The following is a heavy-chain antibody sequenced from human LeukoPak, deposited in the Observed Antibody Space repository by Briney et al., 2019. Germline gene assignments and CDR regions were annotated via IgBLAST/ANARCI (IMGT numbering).Heavy chain of an antibody. Sequence: PGGSLRLSCAASRFTFSSYSMNWVRQAPGKGLEWVSSISSSSSYIYYADSVKGRFTISRDNAKNSLYLKMNSLRAEDTAVYYCARDRRQWPGYFDYWGQGTLVTVSS. CDR3: ARDRRQWPGYFDY. V-gene: IGHV3-21*01. CDR1: RFTFSSYS. CDR2: ISSSSSYI. D-gene: IGHD6-19*01. J-gene: IGHJ4*02.